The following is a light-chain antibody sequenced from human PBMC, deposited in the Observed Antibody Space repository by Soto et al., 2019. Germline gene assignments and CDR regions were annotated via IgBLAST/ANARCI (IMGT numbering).Light chain of an antibody. CDR1: SSNIGDNY. CDR2: DND. Sequence: QSVLTQPPSVSAAPGQQVTISCSGSSSNIGDNYVSWYQHLPGTAPKLVVYDNDRRPSGIPGRFSGSKSGTSATLVITGLQTGDEADYYCGTWDDRLDGNYVFGTGTKLTVL. CDR3: GTWDDRLDGNYV. J-gene: IGLJ1*01. V-gene: IGLV1-51*01.